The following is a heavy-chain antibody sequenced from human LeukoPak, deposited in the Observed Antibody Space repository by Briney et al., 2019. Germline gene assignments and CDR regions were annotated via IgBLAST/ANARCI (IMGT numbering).Heavy chain of an antibody. CDR3: ARDTFSGSWGHFDY. J-gene: IGHJ4*02. CDR1: GGTFSSYA. D-gene: IGHD1-26*01. Sequence: GASVKVSCKASGGTFSSYAISWVRQAPGQGLEWMGRIIPILGTANYAQKFQGRVTITTDESTSTAYMELSSLRSEDTAVYYCARDTFSGSWGHFDYWGQGTLVTVSS. CDR2: IIPILGTA. V-gene: IGHV1-69*11.